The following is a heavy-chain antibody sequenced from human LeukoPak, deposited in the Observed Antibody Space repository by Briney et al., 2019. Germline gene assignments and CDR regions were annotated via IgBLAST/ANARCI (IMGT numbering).Heavy chain of an antibody. CDR1: GLPLSSYD. D-gene: IGHD3-10*01. CDR2: ISWNSGSI. V-gene: IGHV3-9*01. J-gene: IGHJ4*02. Sequence: PSGGSLRLPCAVCGLPLSSYDMLWLRQAPGRALEWVSGISWNSGSIGYADSVKGRFTISRDNAKNSLYLQMNSLRAEDTALYYCAKDGDYYGSGSYFDYWGQGTLVTVSS. CDR3: AKDGDYYGSGSYFDY.